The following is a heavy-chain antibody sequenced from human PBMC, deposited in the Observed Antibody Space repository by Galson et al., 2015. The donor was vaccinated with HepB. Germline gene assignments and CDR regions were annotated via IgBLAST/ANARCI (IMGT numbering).Heavy chain of an antibody. Sequence: SVKVSCKASGYTFTDYYIHWVRQAPGLGLEWMGRIKPKSGGTHFAQRFQDRLTMTRDTSINTAYMELARLTSDDTAVYYCARDHDFIDYWGQGSLVTVSS. CDR1: GYTFTDYY. CDR3: ARDHDFIDY. D-gene: IGHD3-3*01. CDR2: IKPKSGGT. V-gene: IGHV1-2*06. J-gene: IGHJ4*02.